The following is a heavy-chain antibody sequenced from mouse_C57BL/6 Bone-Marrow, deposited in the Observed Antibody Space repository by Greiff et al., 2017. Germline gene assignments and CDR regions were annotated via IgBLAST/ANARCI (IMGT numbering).Heavy chain of an antibody. D-gene: IGHD2-5*01. Sequence: VQLQQPGAELVRPGTSVKLSCKASGYTFTSYWMHWVKQRPGQGLEGIGVIDPSDSYTNYNQKFKGKATLTVDTSSSTAYMQLSSLTSEDSAVYYCASIVTTRYYAMDYWGQGTSVTVSS. CDR2: IDPSDSYT. CDR1: GYTFTSYW. V-gene: IGHV1-59*01. J-gene: IGHJ4*01. CDR3: ASIVTTRYYAMDY.